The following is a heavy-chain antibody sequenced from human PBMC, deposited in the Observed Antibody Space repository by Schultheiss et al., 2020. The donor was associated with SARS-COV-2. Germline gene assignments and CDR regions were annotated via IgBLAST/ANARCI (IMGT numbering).Heavy chain of an antibody. CDR2: ISSNGGST. CDR3: ASDIVVVVAATTGPIGY. J-gene: IGHJ4*02. Sequence: GGSLRLSCAASGFTFSNAWMSWVRQAPGKGLEYVSVISSNGGSTYYADSVKGRFTISRDTSKNTLYLQMNSLRAEDTAVYYCASDIVVVVAATTGPIGYWGQGTLVTVSS. CDR1: GFTFSNAW. D-gene: IGHD2-15*01. V-gene: IGHV3-64*04.